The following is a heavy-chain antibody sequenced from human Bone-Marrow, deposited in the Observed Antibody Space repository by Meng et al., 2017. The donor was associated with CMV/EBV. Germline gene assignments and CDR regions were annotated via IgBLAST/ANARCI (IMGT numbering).Heavy chain of an antibody. V-gene: IGHV3-74*01. CDR3: ARVIAARPS. CDR1: GFTLNRYW. D-gene: IGHD6-13*01. CDR2: INSDGSST. J-gene: IGHJ5*02. Sequence: RLYWEASGFTLNRYWMHWVRQAPGEGLVWISRINSDGSSTSYADSVKGRFTISRDNAKNTLYLQMNSLRAEDTAVYYCARVIAARPSWGQGTLVTVSS.